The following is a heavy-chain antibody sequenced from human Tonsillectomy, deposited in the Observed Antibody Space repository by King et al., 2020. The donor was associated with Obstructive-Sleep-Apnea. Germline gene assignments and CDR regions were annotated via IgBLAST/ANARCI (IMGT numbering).Heavy chain of an antibody. CDR2: IHPSGSST. CDR1: GYTFTSYY. CDR3: ARGGSSGYYPYAD. V-gene: IGHV1-46*01. D-gene: IGHD3-22*01. Sequence: QLVQSGAEVKKPGASMKVSCKASGYTFTSYYIHWVRQAPGQGLEWMGMIHPSGSSTNYAQKFQGRVTMTSDTSTSTVYMDLNSLRFEDAAVYYCARGGSSGYYPYADWGQGTLVTVSS. J-gene: IGHJ4*02.